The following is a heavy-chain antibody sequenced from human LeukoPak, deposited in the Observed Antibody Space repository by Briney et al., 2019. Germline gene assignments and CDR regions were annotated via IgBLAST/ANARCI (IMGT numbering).Heavy chain of an antibody. V-gene: IGHV4-59*08. CDR2: IYYSGST. Sequence: SETLSLTCTVSGGSISSYYWSWIRQPLGKGLEWIGYIYYSGSTNYNPSLKSRVTISVDTSKNQFSLKLSSVTAADTAVYYCARTTNYWYFDLWGRGTLVTVSS. CDR1: GGSISSYY. J-gene: IGHJ2*01. CDR3: ARTTNYWYFDL. D-gene: IGHD1-1*01.